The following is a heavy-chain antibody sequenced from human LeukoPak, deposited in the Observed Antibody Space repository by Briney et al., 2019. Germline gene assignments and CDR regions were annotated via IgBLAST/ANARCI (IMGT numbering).Heavy chain of an antibody. J-gene: IGHJ4*02. D-gene: IGHD3-22*01. CDR2: ISSSSSYI. CDR3: AKDRSGYYYAFDY. Sequence: GGSLRLSCAASGFTFSSYSMNWVRQAPGKGLEWVSSISSSSSYIYYADSVKGRFTISRDNSKNTLYLQMNSLRAEDTAVYYCAKDRSGYYYAFDYWGQGTLVTVSS. CDR1: GFTFSSYS. V-gene: IGHV3-21*04.